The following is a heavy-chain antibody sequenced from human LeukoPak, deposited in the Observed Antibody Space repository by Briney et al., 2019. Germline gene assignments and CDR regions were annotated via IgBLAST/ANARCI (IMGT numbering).Heavy chain of an antibody. V-gene: IGHV4-59*01. CDR3: TRDSVRGVAGFDY. Sequence: SETLSLTCTVSGGSISSYYWSWIRQPPGKGLEWIGYIYYSGSTNYNPSLKSRVTISVDTSKNQFSLKLSSVTAADTAVYYCTRDSVRGVAGFDYWGQGTLVTVSS. CDR1: GGSISSYY. D-gene: IGHD3-10*01. CDR2: IYYSGST. J-gene: IGHJ4*02.